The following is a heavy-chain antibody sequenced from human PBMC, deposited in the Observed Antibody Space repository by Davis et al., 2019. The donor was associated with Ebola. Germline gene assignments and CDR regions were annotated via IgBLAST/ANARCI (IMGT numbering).Heavy chain of an antibody. Sequence: PSETLSLTCTVSGGSISSGDYYWSWIRQPPGKGLEWIGYIYYSGSTYYNPSLKSRVTISVDTSKNQFSLKLSSVTAADTAVYYCARAYPTTKYCSSTSCYIDWFDPWGQGTLVTVSS. J-gene: IGHJ5*02. CDR2: IYYSGST. CDR3: ARAYPTTKYCSSTSCYIDWFDP. D-gene: IGHD2-2*02. CDR1: GGSISSGDYY. V-gene: IGHV4-30-4*01.